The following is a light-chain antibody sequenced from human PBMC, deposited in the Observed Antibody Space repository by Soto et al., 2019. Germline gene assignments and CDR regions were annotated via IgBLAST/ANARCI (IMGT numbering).Light chain of an antibody. Sequence: EIVMTQSPATLSVSPGETATLSCRASQSVSSDLAWYQQKPGQAPRLLIYDTSNRATGIPARFSGSGSGTEFTLTISSLQSEDFAVYYCQQYNNWPLTFGQGTKVDI. J-gene: IGKJ1*01. CDR1: QSVSSD. CDR3: QQYNNWPLT. V-gene: IGKV3D-15*01. CDR2: DTS.